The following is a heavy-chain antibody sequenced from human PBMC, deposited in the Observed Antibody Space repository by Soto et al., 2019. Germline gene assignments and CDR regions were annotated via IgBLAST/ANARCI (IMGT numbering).Heavy chain of an antibody. D-gene: IGHD6-13*01. J-gene: IGHJ6*02. V-gene: IGHV3-30-3*01. CDR3: ARNGDSSSWYAHYYGMDV. CDR2: ISYDGSNK. Sequence: PGGSLRLSGASSGFTFSSYAMHWVRQAPGKGLEWVAVISYDGSNKYYADSVKGRFTISRDNSKNTLYLQMNSLRAEDTAVYYCARNGDSSSWYAHYYGMDVWGQGNTVTVSS. CDR1: GFTFSSYA.